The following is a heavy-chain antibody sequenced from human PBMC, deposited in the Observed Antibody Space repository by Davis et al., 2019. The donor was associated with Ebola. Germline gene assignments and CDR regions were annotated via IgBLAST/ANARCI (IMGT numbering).Heavy chain of an antibody. V-gene: IGHV1-2*02. CDR2: INPNSGGT. Sequence: ASVKVSCKASGYTFTGYYMHWVRQAPGQGLEWMGWINPNSGGTNYAQKFQGRVTMTRDTSISTAYMELSRLRSDDTAVYYCARDREWELPAGGYWGQGTLVTVSS. CDR3: ARDREWELPAGGY. J-gene: IGHJ4*02. D-gene: IGHD1-26*01. CDR1: GYTFTGYY.